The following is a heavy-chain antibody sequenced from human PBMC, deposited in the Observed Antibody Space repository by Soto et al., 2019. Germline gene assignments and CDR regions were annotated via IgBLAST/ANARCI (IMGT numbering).Heavy chain of an antibody. CDR2: VYHTGRT. Sequence: QVQLQESGPGLVKPSETLSLTCTVSGGSFKSGSYSWSWIRQPPGKGLEWIGYVYHTGRTSYNPSLKSRVAISMDTSKNQFSLHLASVTAADTAAYFCARDFAYFDSWGQGALVTVSS. D-gene: IGHD3-3*01. CDR3: ARDFAYFDS. CDR1: GGSFKSGSYS. V-gene: IGHV4-61*01. J-gene: IGHJ4*02.